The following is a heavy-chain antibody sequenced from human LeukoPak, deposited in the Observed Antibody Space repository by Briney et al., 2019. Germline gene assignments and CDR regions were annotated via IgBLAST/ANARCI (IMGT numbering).Heavy chain of an antibody. V-gene: IGHV3-11*04. CDR1: GFTFSNYY. J-gene: IGHJ4*02. CDR3: ARSLISRGSGSYSSDY. D-gene: IGHD3-10*01. Sequence: KPGGSLRLSCAASGFTFSNYYMSWIRQAPGKGLGWVSHISTSGSTIYYADSVKGRFTISRDNAKNSLYLQMNSLRAEDTAVYYCARSLISRGSGSYSSDYWGQGTLVTVSS. CDR2: ISTSGSTI.